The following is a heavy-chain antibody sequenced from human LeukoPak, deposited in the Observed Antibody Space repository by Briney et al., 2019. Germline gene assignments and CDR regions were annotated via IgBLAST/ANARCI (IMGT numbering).Heavy chain of an antibody. CDR2: IYYSGST. V-gene: IGHV4-59*08. Sequence: SETLSLTCTVSGGSISSYYWSWIRQPPGKGLEWIGYIYYSGSTYYNPSLKSRVTISVDTSKNQFSLKLSSVTAADTAVYYCARRWFGEADWFDPWGQGTLVTVSS. CDR3: ARRWFGEADWFDP. J-gene: IGHJ5*02. CDR1: GGSISSYY. D-gene: IGHD3-10*01.